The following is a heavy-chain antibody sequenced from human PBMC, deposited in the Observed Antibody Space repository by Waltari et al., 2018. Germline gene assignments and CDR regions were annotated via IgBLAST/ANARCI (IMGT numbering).Heavy chain of an antibody. J-gene: IGHJ6*02. V-gene: IGHV4-34*01. CDR2: INHAGNT. D-gene: IGHD2-15*01. CDR1: GGSFRGYY. Sequence: QVHLQQWGAGLLKASETLSLTCAVDGGSFRGYYWSRFRQPPGRGLEWIGEINHAGNTNFNPSLKSRVVISEDTSKSQFYLKLTFVTAADTGVYYCARLEDCSGGNCYSANNHPVDVWGQGTSVTVSS. CDR3: ARLEDCSGGNCYSANNHPVDV.